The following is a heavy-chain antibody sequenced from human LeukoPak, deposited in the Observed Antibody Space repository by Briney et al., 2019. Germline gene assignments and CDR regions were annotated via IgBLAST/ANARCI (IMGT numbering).Heavy chain of an antibody. CDR1: GGTFSSYA. V-gene: IGHV1-69*13. CDR2: IIPIFGTA. Sequence: ASVKVSCKASGGTFSSYAISWVRQAPGQGLEWMGGIIPIFGTANYAQKFQGRVTITADESTSTAYMELSSLRSEDTAVYYCASPTGECSGTSCYARSFDYWGQGTLVTVSS. J-gene: IGHJ4*02. CDR3: ASPTGECSGTSCYARSFDY. D-gene: IGHD2-2*01.